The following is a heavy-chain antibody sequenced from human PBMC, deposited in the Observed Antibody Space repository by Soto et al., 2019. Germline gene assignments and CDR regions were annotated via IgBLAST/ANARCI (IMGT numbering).Heavy chain of an antibody. J-gene: IGHJ1*01. CDR1: GFTFSSYG. V-gene: IGHV3-30*18. CDR2: ISYDESNK. D-gene: IGHD3-22*01. CDR3: TKGVVVITSYFQH. Sequence: QVQLVESGGGVVQPGRSLRLSCAASGFTFSSYGMHWVRQAPGKGLEWVAVISYDESNKYYAGSVKGRFTISRDNSKNTLYLQMNSLRAEDTAVYYCTKGVVVITSYFQHWGQGTLVTVSS.